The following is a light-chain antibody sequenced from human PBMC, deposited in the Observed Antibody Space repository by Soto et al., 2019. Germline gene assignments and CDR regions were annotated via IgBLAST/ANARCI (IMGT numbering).Light chain of an antibody. Sequence: QAVVTQEPSLTVSPGGTVTLTCASSTGTVTSGNYPNWFQQKSGQAPKPLIYSTDSSHSWTPARFSGSLLGDKAALTLSGAQPEDEAEYYCLRDYGGGGVVGGGTKLTV. CDR2: STD. CDR3: LRDYGGGGV. V-gene: IGLV7-43*01. J-gene: IGLJ3*02. CDR1: TGTVTSGNY.